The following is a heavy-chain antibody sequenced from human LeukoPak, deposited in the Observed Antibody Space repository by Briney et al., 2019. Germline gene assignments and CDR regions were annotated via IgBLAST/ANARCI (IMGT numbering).Heavy chain of an antibody. CDR2: INSDGRST. CDR3: VRAYASSGYLPDY. D-gene: IGHD3-22*01. J-gene: IGHJ4*02. V-gene: IGHV3-74*01. Sequence: PGGSLRLSCAASGFTFSSHWMHWVRQAPGKGLVWVSRINSDGRSTTYADSVKGRFTISRDNAKNTLYVQMNSLRAEDTAVYYCVRAYASSGYLPDYWGQGTLVTVSS. CDR1: GFTFSSHW.